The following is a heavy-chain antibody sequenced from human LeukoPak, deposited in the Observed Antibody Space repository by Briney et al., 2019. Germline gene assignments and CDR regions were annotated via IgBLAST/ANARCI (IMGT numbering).Heavy chain of an antibody. CDR1: GFTFSNYW. CDR2: ITSSSNI. CDR3: AELGITMIGGV. V-gene: IGHV3-69-1*02. D-gene: IGHD3-10*02. Sequence: GGSLRLSCAASGFTFSNYWMSWVRQAPGKGLEWVSHITSSSNIYYADSVKGRFTISRDNAKNSLYLQMNSLRAEDTAVYYCAELGITMIGGVWGKGTTVTISS. J-gene: IGHJ6*04.